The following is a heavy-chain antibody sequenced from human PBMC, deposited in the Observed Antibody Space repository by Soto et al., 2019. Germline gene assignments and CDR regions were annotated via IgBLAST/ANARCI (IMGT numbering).Heavy chain of an antibody. CDR1: GGTFSSYT. Sequence: SVKVSCKASGGTFSSYTISWVRQAPGQGLEWMGRIIPILGIANYAQKFQGRVTITADKSTSTAYMELSSLRSEDTAVYYCARGGHSSGYILQHWGQGTLVTVSS. D-gene: IGHD3-22*01. CDR3: ARGGHSSGYILQH. CDR2: IIPILGIA. J-gene: IGHJ1*01. V-gene: IGHV1-69*02.